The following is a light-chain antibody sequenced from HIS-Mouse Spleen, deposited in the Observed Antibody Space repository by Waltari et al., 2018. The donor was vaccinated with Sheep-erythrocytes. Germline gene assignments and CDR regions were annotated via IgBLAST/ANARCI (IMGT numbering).Light chain of an antibody. V-gene: IGLV1-44*01. CDR3: CSYAGSYTLV. CDR2: SNN. CDR1: SSKIGSNT. Sequence: QSVLTQPPSASGTAGQRVTIPCSGISSKIGSNTVNWSQQCPGTAPKLLIYSNNQRPSGVPDRFSGSKSGTSASLAISGLQSEDEADYYCCSYAGSYTLVFGGGTKLTVL. J-gene: IGLJ2*01.